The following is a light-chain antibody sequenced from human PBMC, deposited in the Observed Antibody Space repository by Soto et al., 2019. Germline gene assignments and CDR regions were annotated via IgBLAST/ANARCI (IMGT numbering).Light chain of an antibody. CDR3: QQYNNWLPEIT. CDR1: QSVSGR. Sequence: EKELTHSRATLYLKKLERGSLXCRVSQSVSGRLAWYQQRPGQAPRLLISGASTRATGIPARFSGSGSGTEFTLTISSLQSEDFAVYYCQQYNNWLPEITFGQ. J-gene: IGKJ5*01. V-gene: IGKV3-15*01. CDR2: GAS.